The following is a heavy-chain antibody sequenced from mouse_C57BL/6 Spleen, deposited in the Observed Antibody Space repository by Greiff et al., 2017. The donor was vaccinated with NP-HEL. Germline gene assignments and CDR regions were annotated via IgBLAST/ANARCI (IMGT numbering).Heavy chain of an antibody. D-gene: IGHD1-1*01. CDR2: INYDGSST. J-gene: IGHJ4*01. V-gene: IGHV5-16*01. CDR3: ARVGYGSSYDAMDY. CDR1: GFTFSDYY. Sequence: EVHLVESEGGLVQPGSSMKLSCTASGFTFSDYYMAWVRQVPEKGLEWVANINYDGSSTYYLDSLKSRFIISRDNAKNILYLQMSSLKSEDTATYYCARVGYGSSYDAMDYWGQGTSVTVSS.